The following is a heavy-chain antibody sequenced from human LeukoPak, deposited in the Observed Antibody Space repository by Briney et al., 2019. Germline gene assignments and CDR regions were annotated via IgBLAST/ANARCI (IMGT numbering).Heavy chain of an antibody. CDR2: IHSSGTT. D-gene: IGHD3-22*01. CDR3: ARGLTTYYYYDSSGYYYLRWFDP. CDR1: GVSMNYYF. Sequence: SQTLSLTCTVSGVSMNYYFWNWIRQPAGEGLQWIGRIHSSGTTNYNPSLKSRVTMSIDMSKNQFSLRLTSVTAADTAVYYCARGLTTYYYYDSSGYYYLRWFDPWGQGTLVTVSS. V-gene: IGHV4-4*07. J-gene: IGHJ5*02.